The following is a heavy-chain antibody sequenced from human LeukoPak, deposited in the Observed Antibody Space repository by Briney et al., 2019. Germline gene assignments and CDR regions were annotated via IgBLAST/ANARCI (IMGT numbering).Heavy chain of an antibody. CDR2: IFHSGVT. J-gene: IGHJ4*02. D-gene: IGHD2-21*01. Sequence: TLSLTCTVSSDSISNVNYFWTWIRQPPGQGLEWIGYIFHSGVTHYNPSLKNRVTMSVDTSKNQFSLSLTSVTAADTAVYYCATYLNRNFTFEYWGRGTLVTVSS. CDR3: ATYLNRNFTFEY. V-gene: IGHV4-30-4*08. CDR1: SDSISNVNYF.